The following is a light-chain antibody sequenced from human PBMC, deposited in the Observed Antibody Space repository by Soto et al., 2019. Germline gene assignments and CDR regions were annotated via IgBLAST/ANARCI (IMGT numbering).Light chain of an antibody. Sequence: AIQMTQFPSSLSASVGDRVTITCRASQGIRNDLGWYQQKPGKAPKLLISAAYTLQSGVPSRFSGSGFGTDFTLTISSLQPEDFATYYCLQDYDYPLTFGGGTKVEIK. CDR3: LQDYDYPLT. CDR1: QGIRND. J-gene: IGKJ4*01. V-gene: IGKV1-6*01. CDR2: AAY.